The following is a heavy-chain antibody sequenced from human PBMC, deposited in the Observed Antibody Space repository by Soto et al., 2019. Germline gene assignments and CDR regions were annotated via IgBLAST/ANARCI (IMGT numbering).Heavy chain of an antibody. V-gene: IGHV3-21*01. D-gene: IGHD2-15*01. CDR1: GFTFSSYS. Sequence: EVQLVESGGGLVKPGGSLRLSCAASGFTFSSYSMNWVRQAPGKGLEWVSSISSSSSYIYYADSVKGRFTISRDNAKNSLYLQMNSLRAEDTAVYYCASRLVAPSDDYFDYWGQETLVTVSS. J-gene: IGHJ4*02. CDR2: ISSSSSYI. CDR3: ASRLVAPSDDYFDY.